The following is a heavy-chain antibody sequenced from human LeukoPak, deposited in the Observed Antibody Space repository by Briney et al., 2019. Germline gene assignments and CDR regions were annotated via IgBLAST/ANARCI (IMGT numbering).Heavy chain of an antibody. J-gene: IGHJ4*02. CDR1: GGSISSSSYY. V-gene: IGHV4-39*01. D-gene: IGHD2-2*02. Sequence: PSETLSLTCTVSGGSISSSSYYWGRIRQPPGQGLAWIGSIYYSGSTYYYPSLKGRFTISVDTSKNQFSLKLSSVTAADTAVYYSILEYCSSTSCYTVDYWGQGTLVTVSS. CDR2: IYYSGST. CDR3: ILEYCSSTSCYTVDY.